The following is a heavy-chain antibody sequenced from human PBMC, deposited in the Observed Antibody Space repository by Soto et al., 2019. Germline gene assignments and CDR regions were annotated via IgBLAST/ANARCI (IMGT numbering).Heavy chain of an antibody. D-gene: IGHD6-13*01. CDR3: ARGLLGESPGIAAAGTNDY. Sequence: PSETLSLTCAVYGGSFSGYYWSWIRQPPGKGLEWIGEINHSGSTNYNPSLKSRVTISVDTSKNQFSLKLSSVTAADTAVYYCARGLLGESPGIAAAGTNDYWGQGTLVTVSS. CDR2: INHSGST. J-gene: IGHJ4*02. V-gene: IGHV4-34*01. CDR1: GGSFSGYY.